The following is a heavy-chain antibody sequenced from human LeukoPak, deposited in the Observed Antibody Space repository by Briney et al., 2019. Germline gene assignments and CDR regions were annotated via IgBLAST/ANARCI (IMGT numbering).Heavy chain of an antibody. Sequence: SETLSLTCTVSGGSISSSSYYWGWIRQPPGKGLEWIGSIYYSGSTYYNPSLKSRVTISVDTSKNQFSLKLSSVTAADTAVYYCARAPSNNYYDSSGYFRYWGQGTLVTVSS. D-gene: IGHD3-22*01. CDR3: ARAPSNNYYDSSGYFRY. V-gene: IGHV4-39*07. CDR2: IYYSGST. CDR1: GGSISSSSYY. J-gene: IGHJ4*02.